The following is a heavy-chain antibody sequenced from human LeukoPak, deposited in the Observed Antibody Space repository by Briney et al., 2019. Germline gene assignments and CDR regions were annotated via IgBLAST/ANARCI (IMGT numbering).Heavy chain of an antibody. V-gene: IGHV1-18*01. Sequence: GSSVKVSCKASGGTFSSYAISWVRQAPGQGLEWMGWISAYNGNTNYAQKLQGRVTMTTDTSTSTAYMELRSLRSDDTAVYYCARAGSFYYYYMDVWGKGTTVTVSS. CDR1: GGTFSSYA. CDR2: ISAYNGNT. D-gene: IGHD2-15*01. CDR3: ARAGSFYYYYMDV. J-gene: IGHJ6*03.